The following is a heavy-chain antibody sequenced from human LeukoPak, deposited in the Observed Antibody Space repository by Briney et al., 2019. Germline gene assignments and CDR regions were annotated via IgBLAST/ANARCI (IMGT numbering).Heavy chain of an antibody. Sequence: SETLSLTCAVSGGSISSRNWWSWVRQPPGKGLEWIAEIHHSGSTNYNPSLKSRVTISVDTSKIQFSLKLSSVTAADTAVYYCARDPSDSSGYWYYFDYWGQGTLVTVSS. D-gene: IGHD3-22*01. J-gene: IGHJ4*02. V-gene: IGHV4-4*02. CDR1: GGSISSRNW. CDR2: IHHSGST. CDR3: ARDPSDSSGYWYYFDY.